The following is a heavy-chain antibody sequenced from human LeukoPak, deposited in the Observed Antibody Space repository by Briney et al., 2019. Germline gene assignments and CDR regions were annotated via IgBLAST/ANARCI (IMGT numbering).Heavy chain of an antibody. CDR2: MNPNSGNT. V-gene: IGHV1-8*01. CDR3: ARGGITMVQGAHYAQFDY. CDR1: GYTFSSYD. J-gene: IGHJ4*02. Sequence: ASVKVSCKASGYTFSSYDINWVRQATGQGLEWMGWMNPNSGNTGYAQKFQGRVTMTRNTSINTAYMELSSLRSEDTAVYYCARGGITMVQGAHYAQFDYWGQGTLVTVSS. D-gene: IGHD3-10*01.